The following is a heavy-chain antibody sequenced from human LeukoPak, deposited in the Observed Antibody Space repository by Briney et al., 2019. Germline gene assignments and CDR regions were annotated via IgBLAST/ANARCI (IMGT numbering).Heavy chain of an antibody. CDR2: LSNSGST. J-gene: IGHJ1*01. CDR3: ARATETFSWFLQH. Sequence: PSETLSLTCSVSGGSIGSYYWSWIRQPPGKGLEWIGHLSNSGSTNYNSSLKSRVTISVDTSKNQFSLKLNSVTAADTAVYYCARATETFSWFLQHWGQGTLVTVSS. V-gene: IGHV4-59*01. CDR1: GGSIGSYY. D-gene: IGHD6-13*01.